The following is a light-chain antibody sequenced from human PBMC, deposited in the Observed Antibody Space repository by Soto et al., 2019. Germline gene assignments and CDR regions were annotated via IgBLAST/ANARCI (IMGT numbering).Light chain of an antibody. CDR1: QSVSSSY. V-gene: IGKV3-20*01. CDR2: GAS. CDR3: QQYGTSPWP. J-gene: IGKJ1*01. Sequence: EMVLTQSPATLSLSPGESATLSCRASQSVSSSYLAWYQQKPGQAPRLLIYGASSRATGIPDRFSGSGSGTDFTLTISRLEPEDFAVYYCQQYGTSPWPFGQGTKVDIK.